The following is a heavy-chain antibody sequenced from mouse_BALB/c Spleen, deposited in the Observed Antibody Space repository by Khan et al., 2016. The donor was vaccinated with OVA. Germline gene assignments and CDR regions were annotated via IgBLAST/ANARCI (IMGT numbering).Heavy chain of an antibody. D-gene: IGHD4-1*01. Sequence: EVELVESGGGLVQPGGSRKLSCTASGFTFRSYGMHWVRQAPEKGLEWVAYIGSDSSTTYYADTVKGRFTISRDNPKNTLLLQLNSLRSEDPARYYGASSRNWSWFASGGKGTRVTV. CDR1: GFTFRSYG. CDR2: IGSDSSTT. CDR3: ASSRNWSWFAS. V-gene: IGHV5-17*02. J-gene: IGHJ3*01.